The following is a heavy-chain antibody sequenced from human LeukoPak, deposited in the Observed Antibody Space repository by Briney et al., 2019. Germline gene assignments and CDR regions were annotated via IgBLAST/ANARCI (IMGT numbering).Heavy chain of an antibody. CDR1: GGSFTASY. V-gene: IGHV4-34*01. Sequence: SETLSVTCGVDGGSFTASYWSWIRQSPGKGLEWIGEIHHAGDTNYNPSLKSRVTISLDIYRAQFSLNLKSVTAADTAVYYCARVTGGGNVAYWYFDLWGRGTLVTVSS. J-gene: IGHJ2*01. CDR2: IHHAGDT. CDR3: ARVTGGGNVAYWYFDL. D-gene: IGHD4-23*01.